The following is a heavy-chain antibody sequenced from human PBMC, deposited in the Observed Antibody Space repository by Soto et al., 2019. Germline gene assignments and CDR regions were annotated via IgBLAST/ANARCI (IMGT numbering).Heavy chain of an antibody. D-gene: IGHD3-9*01. CDR3: ARSPHLTVAYYYYYMDV. CDR2: INHSGST. V-gene: IGHV4-34*01. Sequence: PSETLSLTCAVYGGSFSGYYWSWIRQPPGKGLEWIGEINHSGSTNYNPSLKSRVTISVDTSKNQFSLKLSSVTAADTAVYYCARSPHLTVAYYYYYMDVWGKGTTVTVSS. CDR1: GGSFSGYY. J-gene: IGHJ6*03.